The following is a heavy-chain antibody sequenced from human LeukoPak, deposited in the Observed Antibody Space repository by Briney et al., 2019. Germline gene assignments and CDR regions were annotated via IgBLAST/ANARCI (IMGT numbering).Heavy chain of an antibody. V-gene: IGHV3-13*01. J-gene: IGHJ4*02. D-gene: IGHD4-17*01. CDR3: ARGSGPGVTTIDS. CDR1: GFRFSSYD. Sequence: PGGSLRLSCAASGFRFSSYDMHWVRQAPGEGLEWVSAFHTDGGAYYLDSVKGRFTVSREDARNSLYLQMNALEAGDTAVYYCARGSGPGVTTIDSWGQGTLVIVSS. CDR2: FHTDGGA.